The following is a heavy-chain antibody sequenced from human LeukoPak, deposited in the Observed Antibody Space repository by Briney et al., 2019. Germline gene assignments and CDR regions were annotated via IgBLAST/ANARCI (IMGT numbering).Heavy chain of an antibody. Sequence: HGGSLRLSCAASGFTVSSNYMSWVRQAPGKGLEWVSVIYSGGSTYYADSVKGRFTISRDNSKNTLYLQMNSLRAEDTAVYYCASYSYSSSSKYFQHWGQGSLVTVSS. J-gene: IGHJ1*01. CDR1: GFTVSSNY. CDR2: IYSGGST. V-gene: IGHV3-53*01. CDR3: ASYSYSSSSKYFQH. D-gene: IGHD6-6*01.